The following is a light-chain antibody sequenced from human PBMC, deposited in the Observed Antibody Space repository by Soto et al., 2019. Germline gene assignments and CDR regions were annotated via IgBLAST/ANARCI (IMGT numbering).Light chain of an antibody. V-gene: IGKV4-1*01. CDR2: WAS. CDR3: QQYGSSSWS. Sequence: DIVMTQSPDSLAVSLGERATMNCKCSRSVLYKSNNKNHLAWYQQKPGQPPQLIIYWASTRESGVPERFSGSGSGTDFTLTISSLEAEDFAVYYCQQYGSSSWSFGQGTKVDIK. CDR1: RSVLYKSNNKNH. J-gene: IGKJ1*01.